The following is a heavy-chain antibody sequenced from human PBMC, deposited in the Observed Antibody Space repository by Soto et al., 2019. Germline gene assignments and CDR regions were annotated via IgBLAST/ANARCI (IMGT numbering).Heavy chain of an antibody. V-gene: IGHV1-69*13. Sequence: GASVKVSCKASGCTFNNYALNWVRQAPGQGLEWMGGIIPIFNSANYAQKFQGRVTITADDSTSTAYMERRSLRPDDTAVYYCAREVTVASYSFDFWGQGTLVTVSS. J-gene: IGHJ4*02. D-gene: IGHD5-12*01. CDR2: IIPIFNSA. CDR1: GCTFNNYA. CDR3: AREVTVASYSFDF.